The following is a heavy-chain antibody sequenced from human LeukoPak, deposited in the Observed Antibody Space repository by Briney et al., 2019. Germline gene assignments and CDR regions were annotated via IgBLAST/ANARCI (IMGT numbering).Heavy chain of an antibody. Sequence: GGSLRLSCAASGFTFDDYAMHWVRQAPGKGLEWVSGISWNSGSIGYADSVKGRFTISRDNAKNSLYLQMNSLRAEDTALYYCVKGTSYSSSWYSYFDYWGQGTLVTVSS. J-gene: IGHJ4*02. D-gene: IGHD6-13*01. CDR3: VKGTSYSSSWYSYFDY. V-gene: IGHV3-9*01. CDR2: ISWNSGSI. CDR1: GFTFDDYA.